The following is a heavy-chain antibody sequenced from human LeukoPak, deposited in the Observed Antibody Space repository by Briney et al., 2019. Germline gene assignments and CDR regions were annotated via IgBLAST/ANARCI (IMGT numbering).Heavy chain of an antibody. CDR2: IYTSGSS. CDR3: ARDRFSGSFSGFDY. CDR1: GGSFSPDY. V-gene: IGHV4-4*07. D-gene: IGHD1-26*01. J-gene: IGHJ4*02. Sequence: PSETLSLTCTVSGGSFSPDYWSWIRQPAGQGLEWIGRIYTSGSSNYNPSLKSRATMSVDTSKNQISLKLTSVTAADTAVYYCARDRFSGSFSGFDYWGQGAMVADSS.